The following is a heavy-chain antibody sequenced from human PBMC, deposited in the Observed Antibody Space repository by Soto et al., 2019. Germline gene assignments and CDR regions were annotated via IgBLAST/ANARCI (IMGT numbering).Heavy chain of an antibody. CDR3: AKSRYSDSSGDFYDY. D-gene: IGHD3-22*01. CDR2: ISGSGGRV. CDR1: GFSFGTYV. Sequence: EVQLLESGGGMVEPRGSLKLSCAASGFSFGTYVMNWVRQAPGKGLEWVSGISGSGGRVYSADSVKGRFTISRDNSRNTLYLQMNSLRAEDTAIYYCAKSRYSDSSGDFYDYWGQGTLVTVSS. J-gene: IGHJ4*02. V-gene: IGHV3-23*01.